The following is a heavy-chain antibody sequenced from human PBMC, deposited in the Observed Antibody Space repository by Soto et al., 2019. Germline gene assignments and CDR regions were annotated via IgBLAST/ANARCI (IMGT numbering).Heavy chain of an antibody. CDR2: IYHSGST. V-gene: IGHV4-30-2*01. CDR1: GGSITSGGYS. J-gene: IGHJ4*02. D-gene: IGHD3-22*01. Sequence: QLQLQESGSGLVKPSQTLSLTCAVSGGSITSGGYSWSWIRQPPGKGLEWIGYIYHSGSTYYNPSLKSRVTISVERSKNQFSPRLSSVTAADTAVYYCARGTHYDSSGYSNFDYWGQGTLVTVSS. CDR3: ARGTHYDSSGYSNFDY.